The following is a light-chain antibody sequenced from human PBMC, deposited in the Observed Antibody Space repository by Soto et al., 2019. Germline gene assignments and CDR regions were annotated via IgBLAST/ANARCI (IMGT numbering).Light chain of an antibody. CDR3: SSYSSGTTHVV. J-gene: IGLJ2*01. V-gene: IGLV2-14*01. Sequence: QSALTQPASVSGSPGQSITISCTGTSSDIGGYNYVSWYQQYPGKAPKLMIYEVSNRPSGVSNRFSGSKSGNAASLTISGLQAEDEAHYYCSSYSSGTTHVVFGGGTKVTVL. CDR2: EVS. CDR1: SSDIGGYNY.